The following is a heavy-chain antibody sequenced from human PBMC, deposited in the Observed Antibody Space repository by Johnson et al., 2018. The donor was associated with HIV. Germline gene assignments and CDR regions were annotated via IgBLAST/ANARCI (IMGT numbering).Heavy chain of an antibody. V-gene: IGHV3-66*01. CDR1: AFTFDDYG. CDR2: IYSGGRT. Sequence: VQLVESGGGVVRPGGSLTLSCEASAFTFDDYGMSWVRQGPGKGPEWVSVIYSGGRTYYTDSVKGRFTISRDTAKNTLYLQMNSLRVEDTAVYYCARDPITPYERGPDAFDVWGQGTVVTVSS. J-gene: IGHJ3*01. CDR3: ARDPITPYERGPDAFDV. D-gene: IGHD2-21*01.